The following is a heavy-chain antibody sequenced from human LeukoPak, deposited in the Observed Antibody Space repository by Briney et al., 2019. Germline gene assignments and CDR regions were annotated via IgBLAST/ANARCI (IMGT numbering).Heavy chain of an antibody. D-gene: IGHD3-10*01. CDR1: GGPISSYY. V-gene: IGHV4-4*07. CDR2: IYTSGST. J-gene: IGHJ5*02. CDR3: ARIYYSRFDP. Sequence: SETLSLTCTVSGGPISSYYWSWIRQPAGKGLEWIGRIYTSGSTNYNPSLKSRVTMSVDTSKNQFSLKLNSVTAADTAVYYFARIYYSRFDPWGQGTLVTVSS.